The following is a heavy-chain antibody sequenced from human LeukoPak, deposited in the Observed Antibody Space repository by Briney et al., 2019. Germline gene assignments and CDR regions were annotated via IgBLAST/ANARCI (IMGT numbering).Heavy chain of an antibody. CDR1: GYTFTNYG. Sequence: ASVKVSCKASGYTFTNYGMSWVRQAPGQGLEWMGWISAYNGNTNYAQELQGRLTMTTDTSTNTAYMELRSLRSDDTAVYYCARDHSSSGQLFDYWGQGTPVTVSS. J-gene: IGHJ4*02. CDR3: ARDHSSSGQLFDY. CDR2: ISAYNGNT. V-gene: IGHV1-18*01. D-gene: IGHD6-13*01.